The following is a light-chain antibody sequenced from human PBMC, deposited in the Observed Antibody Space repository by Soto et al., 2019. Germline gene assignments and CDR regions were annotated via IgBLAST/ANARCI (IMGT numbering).Light chain of an antibody. V-gene: IGKV1-5*03. CDR1: QSISSW. J-gene: IGKJ1*01. CDR3: KQYNSYPRT. Sequence: DIQMTQSPSTLSASVGDRVTITCRASQSISSWLAWYQQKPGKAHKLLIYKAYSLESGVQSRFSDSGSGTEFTLTIRSLQPDDFATYYCKQYNSYPRTFGQGTKVDI. CDR2: KAY.